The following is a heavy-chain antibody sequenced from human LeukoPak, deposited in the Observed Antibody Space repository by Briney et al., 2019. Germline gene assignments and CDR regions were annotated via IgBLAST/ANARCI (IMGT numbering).Heavy chain of an antibody. J-gene: IGHJ4*02. V-gene: IGHV3-23*01. CDR3: AKVISIAAAGTFDY. Sequence: PGGSLRLSCAASGFTFSSYAMSWVRQAPGRGLEWVSAISGSGGSTYYADSVKGWFTISRDNSKNTLYLQMNSLRAEDTAVYYCAKVISIAAAGTFDYWGQGTLVTVSS. CDR2: ISGSGGST. D-gene: IGHD6-13*01. CDR1: GFTFSSYA.